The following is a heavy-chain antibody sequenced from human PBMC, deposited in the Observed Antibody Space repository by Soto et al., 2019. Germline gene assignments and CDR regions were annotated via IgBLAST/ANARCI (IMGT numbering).Heavy chain of an antibody. J-gene: IGHJ4*02. CDR1: GYSFTSHW. V-gene: IGHV5-51*01. D-gene: IGHD5-12*01. CDR2: MYPGDSDP. CDR3: VRRYYGYDY. Sequence: EVQLVQSGAEVKKPGESLKISCKGSGYSFTSHWIAWVRQMPGKGLEWMAMMYPGDSDPRYSPSFQGQVTISADKSISTAYLQWSSLRASDTAMYYCVRRYYGYDYWGQGTLVTVSS.